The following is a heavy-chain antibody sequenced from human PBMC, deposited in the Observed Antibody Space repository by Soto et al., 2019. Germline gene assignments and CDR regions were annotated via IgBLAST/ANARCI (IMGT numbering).Heavy chain of an antibody. J-gene: IGHJ6*02. CDR1: RYTFSRYG. D-gene: IGHD3-3*02. CDR2: ISGHNGGT. V-gene: IGHV1-18*01. CDR3: ARVNIFGADTTPPYYYGMDV. Sequence: QARLVQSGAEVKKPGASLKVSCKASRYTFSRYGFSWVRQAPAQGLEWMGRISGHNGGTNYSQKFQDRVTMTTDKYTNTAYMDLSSLTPDNSAVYYCARVNIFGADTTPPYYYGMDVWGQGTTVTVSS.